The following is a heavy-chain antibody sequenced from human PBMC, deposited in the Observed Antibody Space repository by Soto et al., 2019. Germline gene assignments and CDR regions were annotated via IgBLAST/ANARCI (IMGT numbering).Heavy chain of an antibody. CDR3: ARLPRYASGTIYGLDV. CDR1: GGSISSSNYY. CDR2: IYYSGST. V-gene: IGHV4-39*01. D-gene: IGHD3-10*01. Sequence: PSETLSLTCTVSGGSISSSNYYWGWIRQPPGRGLECIGSIYYSGSTYYNPSLKSRISISVDTSKNQFSLKLRSATAADTAVYYCARLPRYASGTIYGLDVWGQGTTVTV. J-gene: IGHJ6*02.